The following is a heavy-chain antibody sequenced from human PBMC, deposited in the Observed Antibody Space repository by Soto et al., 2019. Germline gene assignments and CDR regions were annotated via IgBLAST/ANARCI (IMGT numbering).Heavy chain of an antibody. CDR3: ARDLGIYYDSSGYTTNDY. CDR1: GGTFSSYA. Sequence: SVKVSCKASGGTFSSYAISWVRQAPGQGLEWMGGIIPIFGTANYAQKFQGRVTITADESTSTAYMELSSLRSEDTAVYYCARDLGIYYDSSGYTTNDYRGQGTLVTVSS. D-gene: IGHD3-22*01. CDR2: IIPIFGTA. V-gene: IGHV1-69*13. J-gene: IGHJ4*02.